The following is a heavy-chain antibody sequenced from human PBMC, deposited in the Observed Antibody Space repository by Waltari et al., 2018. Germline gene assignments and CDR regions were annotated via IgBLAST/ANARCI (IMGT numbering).Heavy chain of an antibody. V-gene: IGHV4-61*08. Sequence: QVQLRESGPGLVKPSETLSLTCTVSGASVNTYDNCWSWIRQPPGRGLQWIGSIYHRGGTNYDPSLRNRVTISQDTSNNQFSLRLTSMTAADAAIYYCARVSANCGGDCYSDWGQGTLVTVSS. CDR2: IYHRGGT. J-gene: IGHJ4*02. CDR3: ARVSANCGGDCYSD. CDR1: GASVNTYDNC. D-gene: IGHD2-21*01.